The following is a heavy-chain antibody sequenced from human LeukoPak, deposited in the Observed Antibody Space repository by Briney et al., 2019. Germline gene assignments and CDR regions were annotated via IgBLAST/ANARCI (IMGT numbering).Heavy chain of an antibody. V-gene: IGHV4-39*07. J-gene: IGHJ4*02. Sequence: KSSETLSLTCTVSGGSISSSSYYWGWIRQPPGKGLEWIGSIYYSGSTYYNPSLKSRVTISVDTSKNQFSLKLSSVTAADTAVYYCASDTADSSGWGSDYWGQGTLVTVSS. CDR1: GGSISSSSYY. CDR3: ASDTADSSGWGSDY. D-gene: IGHD6-19*01. CDR2: IYYSGST.